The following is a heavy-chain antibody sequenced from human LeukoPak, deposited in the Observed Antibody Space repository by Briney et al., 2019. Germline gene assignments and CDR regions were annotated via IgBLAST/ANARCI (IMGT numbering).Heavy chain of an antibody. CDR3: ARYRSSSVLNWFDP. CDR1: GGSISSGDYY. CDR2: IYYSGTT. Sequence: SETLSLTCTVSGGSISSGDYYWSWIRQPPGKGLEWIGYIYYSGTTYYNPSLKSRVTLSVDTSKNQFSLKLTSVTAADTAVYYCARYRSSSVLNWFDPWGQGTLVTVSS. V-gene: IGHV4-30-4*08. D-gene: IGHD6-6*01. J-gene: IGHJ5*02.